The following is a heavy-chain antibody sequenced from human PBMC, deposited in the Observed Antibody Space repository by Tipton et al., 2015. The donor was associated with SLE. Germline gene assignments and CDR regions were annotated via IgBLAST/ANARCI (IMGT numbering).Heavy chain of an antibody. CDR2: IWYDGSNK. Sequence: SLRLSCAASGFTFSSYGMHWVRQAPGKGLEWVAVIWYDGSNKYYADSVKGRFTISRDNSKNTLYLQMNSLRAEDTAVYYCAKDLKQWLANDAFDIWGQGTMVTVSS. CDR1: GFTFSSYG. CDR3: AKDLKQWLANDAFDI. D-gene: IGHD6-19*01. J-gene: IGHJ3*02. V-gene: IGHV3-33*06.